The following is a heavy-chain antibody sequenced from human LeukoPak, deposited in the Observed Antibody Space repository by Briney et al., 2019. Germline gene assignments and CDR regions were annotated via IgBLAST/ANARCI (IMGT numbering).Heavy chain of an antibody. CDR1: GFTFSSYA. Sequence: GGSLRLSCAASGFTFSSYAMSWVRQAPGKGLEWVSAISGSGGSTYYADSVKGRFTISRDNSKNTLYLQMSSLRAEDTAVYYCAKLWWLQLRYYFDYWGQGTLVTVSS. CDR3: AKLWWLQLRYYFDY. V-gene: IGHV3-23*01. J-gene: IGHJ4*02. CDR2: ISGSGGST. D-gene: IGHD5-24*01.